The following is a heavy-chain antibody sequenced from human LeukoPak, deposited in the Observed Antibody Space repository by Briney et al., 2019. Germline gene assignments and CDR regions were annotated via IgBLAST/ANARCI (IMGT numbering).Heavy chain of an antibody. CDR2: ISWNSGSI. V-gene: IGHV3-9*01. Sequence: GGSLSLSCAASGFTFDDYAMHWVRQAPGQGLEWVSGISWNSGSIGYADSVRGRFTISRDNAKNSLYLQMNSLRAEDTALYYCAKDISDSSSSGFDYWGQGTLVTVSS. CDR1: GFTFDDYA. J-gene: IGHJ4*02. D-gene: IGHD6-6*01. CDR3: AKDISDSSSSGFDY.